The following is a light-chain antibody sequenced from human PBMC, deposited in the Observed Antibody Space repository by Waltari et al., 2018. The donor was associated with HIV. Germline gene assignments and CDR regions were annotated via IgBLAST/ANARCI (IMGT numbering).Light chain of an antibody. CDR1: QGVRKY. J-gene: IGKJ4*01. CDR3: QKYNSVPLT. CDR2: AAS. V-gene: IGKV1-27*01. Sequence: DIQMTQSPSSLSASIGDRVTITCRASQGVRKYLAWYQQKPGKPPKLLIYAASTLQSGGPSRFSGSGSGTDFTLSISSLQPEDVATYYCQKYNSVPLTFGGGTKVEI.